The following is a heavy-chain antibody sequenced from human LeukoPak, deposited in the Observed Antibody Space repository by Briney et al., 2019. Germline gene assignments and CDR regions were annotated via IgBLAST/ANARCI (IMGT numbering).Heavy chain of an antibody. J-gene: IGHJ4*02. CDR1: GYTFTNNY. D-gene: IGHD2-8*02. V-gene: IGHV1-46*01. Sequence: ASVKVSCKASGYTFTNNYLHWVRQAPGQGLEWMGMIYPRDGSTSYAQNFQGRVTVTRDTSTTTVHMELRGLRSDDTAVYFCARGSYNTGGAYDVWGQGTLVTVSS. CDR3: ARGSYNTGGAYDV. CDR2: IYPRDGST.